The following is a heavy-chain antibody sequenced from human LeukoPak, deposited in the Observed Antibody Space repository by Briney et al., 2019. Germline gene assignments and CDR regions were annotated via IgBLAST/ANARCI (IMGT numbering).Heavy chain of an antibody. J-gene: IGHJ6*03. CDR1: GFTFSSYE. V-gene: IGHV3-48*03. CDR2: ISSSGSTI. D-gene: IGHD3-3*01. Sequence: GGSLRLSCAASGFTFSSYEMNWVRQAPGKGLEWGSYISSSGSTIYYADSVKGRFTISRDNAKNSLYLQMNSLRAEDTAVYYCASFGAPLWSGYPRYYYYYYYMDVWGKGTTVTVSS. CDR3: ASFGAPLWSGYPRYYYYYYYMDV.